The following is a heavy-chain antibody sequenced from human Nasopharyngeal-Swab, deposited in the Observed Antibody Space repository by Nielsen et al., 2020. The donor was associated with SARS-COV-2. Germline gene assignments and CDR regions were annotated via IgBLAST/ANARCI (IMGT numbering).Heavy chain of an antibody. Sequence: GGSLRLSCAASGFTFSNNYMTWVRQAPGKGLEWVSLIYSGGSTYYADSVKGRFTISRDNSKNTLYLQMNSLRAEDTAVYYCAREVSTGWYRGAAFDIWGQGTMVTVSS. V-gene: IGHV3-53*01. CDR2: IYSGGST. J-gene: IGHJ3*02. CDR3: AREVSTGWYRGAAFDI. CDR1: GFTFSNNY. D-gene: IGHD6-19*01.